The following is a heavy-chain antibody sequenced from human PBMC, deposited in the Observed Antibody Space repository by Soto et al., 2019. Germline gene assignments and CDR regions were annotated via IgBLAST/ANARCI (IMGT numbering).Heavy chain of an antibody. V-gene: IGHV5-51*01. CDR2: IYPGDSDT. Sequence: GESLKISCKGSGYSFTSYWIGRVRQMPGKGLEWMGVIYPGDSDTRYSPSFQGQVTISADKSISTAYLQWSSLMASDTAMYYCAGGGVRGVITRTRDYYGMDVWGQGTTVTVSS. CDR3: AGGGVRGVITRTRDYYGMDV. J-gene: IGHJ6*02. D-gene: IGHD3-10*01. CDR1: GYSFTSYW.